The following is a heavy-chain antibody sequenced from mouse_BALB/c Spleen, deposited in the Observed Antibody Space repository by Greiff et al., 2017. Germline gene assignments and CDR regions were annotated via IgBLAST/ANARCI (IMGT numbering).Heavy chain of an antibody. D-gene: IGHD1-1*01. CDR3: ARGGYYGHYFDY. Sequence: EVQLVESGGGLVKPGGSLKLSCAASGFTFSDYYMYWVRQTPEKRLEWVATISDGGSYTYYPDSVKGRFTISRDNAKNNLYLQMSSLKSEDTAMYYCARGGYYGHYFDYWGQGTTLTVSS. J-gene: IGHJ2*01. V-gene: IGHV5-4*02. CDR2: ISDGGSYT. CDR1: GFTFSDYY.